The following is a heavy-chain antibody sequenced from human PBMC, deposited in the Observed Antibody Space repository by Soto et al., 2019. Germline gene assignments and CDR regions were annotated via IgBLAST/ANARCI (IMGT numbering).Heavy chain of an antibody. CDR3: AREGVIPGYSLHIDY. Sequence: PGGSLRLSCAASGFTFSSYGMHWVRQAPGKGLEWVAVIWYDGSNKYYADSVKGRFTISRDNSKNTLYLQMNSLRAEDTAVYYCAREGVIPGYSLHIDYWGQGTLVTVSS. D-gene: IGHD5-18*01. CDR2: IWYDGSNK. CDR1: GFTFSSYG. V-gene: IGHV3-33*01. J-gene: IGHJ4*02.